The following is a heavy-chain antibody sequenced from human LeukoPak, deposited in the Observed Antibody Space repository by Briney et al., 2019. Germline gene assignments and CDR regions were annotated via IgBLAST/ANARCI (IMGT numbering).Heavy chain of an antibody. CDR3: ARVRDYYGSGSYYRPIYYYYYMDV. V-gene: IGHV3-11*04. D-gene: IGHD3-10*01. CDR2: ISSSGSTI. J-gene: IGHJ6*03. CDR1: GFTFSDYY. Sequence: GGSLRLSCAASGFTFSDYYMSWIRQAPGKGLEWVSYISSSGSTIYYAGSGKGRFTISRDNAKNSLYLQMNSLRAEDTAVYYCARVRDYYGSGSYYRPIYYYYYMDVWGKGTTVTVSS.